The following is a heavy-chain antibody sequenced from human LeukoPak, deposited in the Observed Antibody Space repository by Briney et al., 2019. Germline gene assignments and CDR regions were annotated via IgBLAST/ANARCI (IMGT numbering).Heavy chain of an antibody. V-gene: IGHV4-34*01. CDR3: ARVGISSREDAFDI. J-gene: IGHJ3*02. D-gene: IGHD3-3*02. CDR1: GGSFSGYY. CDR2: INHSGST. Sequence: SETLSLTCAVYGGSFSGYYWSWIRQPLGKGLEWIGEINHSGSTNYNPSLESRVTISVDTSKNQFSLKLSSVTAADTAVYYCARVGISSREDAFDIWGQGTMVTVSS.